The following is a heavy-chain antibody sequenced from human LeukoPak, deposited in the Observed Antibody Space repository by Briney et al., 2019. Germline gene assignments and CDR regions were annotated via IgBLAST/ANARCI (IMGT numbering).Heavy chain of an antibody. Sequence: TSETLSLTCAVSDDSFSSHYWTWIRQPPGKGLEWIGYISYIGSTNYNPSLKSRVTISIDTSKNQFSLKLISVTAADTAVYYCARDLVTVTKGFDIWGQGAMVSVSS. V-gene: IGHV4-59*11. CDR3: ARDLVTVTKGFDI. D-gene: IGHD4-17*01. J-gene: IGHJ3*02. CDR1: DDSFSSHY. CDR2: ISYIGST.